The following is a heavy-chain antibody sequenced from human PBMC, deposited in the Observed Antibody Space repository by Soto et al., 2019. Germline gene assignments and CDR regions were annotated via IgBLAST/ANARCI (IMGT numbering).Heavy chain of an antibody. CDR3: VMRSKHVTSRYCSGGSCYLP. D-gene: IGHD2-15*01. J-gene: IGHJ5*02. CDR1: GYIFTRYG. V-gene: IGHV1-18*01. Sequence: GASVKVSCKASGYIFTRYGVSWVRQAPGQGLEWMGWINTHNGNTNYAQNLQGRVIMTADTSTSTAYMELGSLRSEDTAVYYCVMRSKHVTSRYCSGGSCYLPWGQGTLVTVSS. CDR2: INTHNGNT.